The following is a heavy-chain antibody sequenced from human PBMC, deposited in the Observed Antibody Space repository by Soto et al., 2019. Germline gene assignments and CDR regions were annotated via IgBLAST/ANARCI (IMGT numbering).Heavy chain of an antibody. V-gene: IGHV3-48*03. J-gene: IGHJ4*02. D-gene: IGHD3-22*01. CDR2: ISSGGSTI. Sequence: EVHLVESGGGLVQPGGSLRLSCAASGFTFSSYEMNWVRHAPGKGLEWISYISSGGSTIYYAESVKGRFTISRDNAQNSLYLQMNSLRAEDTAMYYCARGGRTMIVGTVFDYWGQATLVTVSS. CDR1: GFTFSSYE. CDR3: ARGGRTMIVGTVFDY.